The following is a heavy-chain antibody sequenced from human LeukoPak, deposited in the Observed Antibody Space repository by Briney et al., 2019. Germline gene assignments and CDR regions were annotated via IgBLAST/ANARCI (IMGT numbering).Heavy chain of an antibody. V-gene: IGHV3-49*04. D-gene: IGHD5-18*01. CDR1: GFTFDDYG. Sequence: GSLRLSCTGSGFTFDDYGINWVRQAPGKGLEWVGFIRSKAYGGTTEFAASVKDRFTILRDDSKSIAYLQMNSLKTEDTAVYYCTRDSVYSYGLTELGFWGQGTLVTVSS. J-gene: IGHJ4*02. CDR3: TRDSVYSYGLTELGF. CDR2: IRSKAYGGTT.